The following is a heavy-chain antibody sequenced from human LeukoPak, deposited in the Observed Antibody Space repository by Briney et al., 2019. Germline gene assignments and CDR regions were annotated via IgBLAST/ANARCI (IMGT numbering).Heavy chain of an antibody. CDR2: IYHSGST. CDR1: GYSISSGYY. Sequence: SETLSLTCAVSGYSISSGYYWGWIRQPPGKGLEWIGSIYHSGSTYYNPSLKSRVTISVDTSKNQFSLKLSSVTTADTAVYYWARAVLYDYVWGSYRSVGEDYFDYWGQGTLVTVSS. J-gene: IGHJ4*02. V-gene: IGHV4-38-2*01. D-gene: IGHD3-16*02. CDR3: ARAVLYDYVWGSYRSVGEDYFDY.